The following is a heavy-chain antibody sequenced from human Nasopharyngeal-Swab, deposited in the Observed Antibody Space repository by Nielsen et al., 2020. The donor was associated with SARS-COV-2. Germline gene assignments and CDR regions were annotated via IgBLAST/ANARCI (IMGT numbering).Heavy chain of an antibody. V-gene: IGHV4-39*01. CDR2: IYYSGST. D-gene: IGHD5-18*01. Sequence: WIRQPPGKGLEWIGSIYYSGSTYYNPSLKSRVTISVDTSKNQFSLKLSSGTAADTAVYYCASLNVDTAMVPDYWGQGTLVTVSS. J-gene: IGHJ4*02. CDR3: ASLNVDTAMVPDY.